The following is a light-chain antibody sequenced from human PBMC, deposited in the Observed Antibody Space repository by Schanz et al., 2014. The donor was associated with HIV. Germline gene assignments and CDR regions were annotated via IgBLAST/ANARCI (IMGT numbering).Light chain of an antibody. CDR3: QVWDTSSDLVV. J-gene: IGLJ2*01. V-gene: IGLV3-21*04. Sequence: SYELTQPPSVSVAPGKTARITCGGNYIGSKSVHWYQQRPGQAPVLVIYYDNDRPSGIPERFSGSKSGNTATLTITRVEAEDEDDYYCQVWDTSSDLVVFGGGTKLTVL. CDR2: YDN. CDR1: YIGSKS.